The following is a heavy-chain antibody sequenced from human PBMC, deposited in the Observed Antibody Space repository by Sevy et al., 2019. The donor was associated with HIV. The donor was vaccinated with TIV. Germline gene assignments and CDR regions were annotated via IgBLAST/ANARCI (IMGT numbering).Heavy chain of an antibody. J-gene: IGHJ4*02. Sequence: SETLSLTCTVSGGAITSGDYYWNWIRQPPGKGLDWIGYIYHSASIFYNPSLQSRAIISQDTSKNQFSLKLSSVTAADTAVYFCARERGYTYLFMDIWGQGTPVTVSS. CDR1: GGAITSGDYY. V-gene: IGHV4-30-4*01. CDR2: IYHSASI. D-gene: IGHD5-18*01. CDR3: ARERGYTYLFMDI.